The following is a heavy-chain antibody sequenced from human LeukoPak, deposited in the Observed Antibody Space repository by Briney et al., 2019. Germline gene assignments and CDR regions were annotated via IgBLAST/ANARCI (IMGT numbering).Heavy chain of an antibody. CDR1: GGSISSGSYY. CDR3: ARGSSGWSGYFDY. CDR2: IYTSGST. V-gene: IGHV4-61*02. D-gene: IGHD6-19*01. J-gene: IGHJ4*02. Sequence: SQTLSLTCTVSGGSISSGSYYWSWIRQPAGKGLEWIGRIYTSGSTNYNPSLKSRVTISVDTSKNQFSLKLSSVTAADTAVYYCARGSSGWSGYFDYWGQGTLVTVSS.